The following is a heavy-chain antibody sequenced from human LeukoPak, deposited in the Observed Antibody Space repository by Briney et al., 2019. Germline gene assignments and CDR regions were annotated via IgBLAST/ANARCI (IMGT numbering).Heavy chain of an antibody. V-gene: IGHV4-34*01. D-gene: IGHD2-15*01. CDR1: GGSFSGYY. J-gene: IGHJ4*02. Sequence: SETLSLTCAVYGGSFSGYYWSWIRQPPGKGLEWIGEINHSGSTNYNPSLKSRVTISVDTSKNQFSLKLSSVTAADTAVYYCARGRMGVVVVAGPHYFDYWGQGTLVTVSS. CDR2: INHSGST. CDR3: ARGRMGVVVVAGPHYFDY.